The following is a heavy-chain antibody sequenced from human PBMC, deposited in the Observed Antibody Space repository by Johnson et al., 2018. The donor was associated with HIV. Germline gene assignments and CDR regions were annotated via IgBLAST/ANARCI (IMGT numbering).Heavy chain of an antibody. CDR3: AKDLFTGREDDVFDV. CDR1: GFTFSSYA. J-gene: IGHJ3*01. V-gene: IGHV3-30-3*01. CDR2: ISYDGSNK. Sequence: QVQLVESGGGVVQPGRSLRLSCAASGFTFSSYAMQWVRQAPGKGLEWVAVISYDGSNKYYADSVKGRFTISRDNAKNSLYLQMNSLRAEDTAVYYCAKDLFTGREDDVFDVWGQGTMVTVSS. D-gene: IGHD1-14*01.